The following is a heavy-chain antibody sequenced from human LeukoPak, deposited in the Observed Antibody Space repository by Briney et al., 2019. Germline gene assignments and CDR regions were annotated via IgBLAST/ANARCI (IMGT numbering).Heavy chain of an antibody. V-gene: IGHV4-59*01. Sequence: PSETLSLTCTVAGGSISSYYWSWVRQPPGKGLEWIGYIYYSGSNNYNPSLKSRVTISVDTSKNQFSLRLTSVAAADTAVYYCARAGRANYFENWHFDLWGRGTLVTVS. CDR1: GGSISSYY. D-gene: IGHD2/OR15-2a*01. J-gene: IGHJ2*01. CDR2: IYYSGSN. CDR3: ARAGRANYFENWHFDL.